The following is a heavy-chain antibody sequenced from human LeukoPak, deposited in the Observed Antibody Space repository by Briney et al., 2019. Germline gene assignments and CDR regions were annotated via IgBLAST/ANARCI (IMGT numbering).Heavy chain of an antibody. V-gene: IGHV3-64*01. Sequence: PGGSLRLSCAASGIIFSNYAMHWVRQGPGKGLECISTISSDRGSTYYANSVKGRFTISRDNSKNTLYLQMGSLRAEDMAVYYCARGRHGAKTWYFDLWGRGTLVTVSS. D-gene: IGHD1-26*01. J-gene: IGHJ2*01. CDR3: ARGRHGAKTWYFDL. CDR2: ISSDRGST. CDR1: GIIFSNYA.